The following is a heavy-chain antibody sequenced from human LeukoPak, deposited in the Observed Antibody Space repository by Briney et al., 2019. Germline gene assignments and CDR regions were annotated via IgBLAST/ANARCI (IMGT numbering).Heavy chain of an antibody. CDR2: ISSSGSTI. J-gene: IGHJ4*02. CDR3: ARDSILRAFDY. Sequence: GGSLRLSGAASGLTFSDTYTSWIRQAPGKGREWVSYISSSGSTIYYADSVKGRFTISRDNAKNSLYLQMNSLRAEDTAVYYCARDSILRAFDYWGQGTLVTVSS. CDR1: GLTFSDTY. D-gene: IGHD3-16*01. V-gene: IGHV3-11*01.